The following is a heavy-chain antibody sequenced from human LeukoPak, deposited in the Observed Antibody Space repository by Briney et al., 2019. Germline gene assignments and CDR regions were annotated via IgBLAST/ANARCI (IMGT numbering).Heavy chain of an antibody. CDR1: GGSFSGYY. Sequence: SETPSLTCAVYGGSFSGYYWSWIRQPPGKGLEWIGEINHSGSTNYNPSLKSRVTISVDTSKNQFSLKLSSVTAADTAVYYCAIPVVEGNYFDYWGQGTLVTVSS. CDR2: INHSGST. V-gene: IGHV4-34*01. J-gene: IGHJ4*02. D-gene: IGHD2-15*01. CDR3: AIPVVEGNYFDY.